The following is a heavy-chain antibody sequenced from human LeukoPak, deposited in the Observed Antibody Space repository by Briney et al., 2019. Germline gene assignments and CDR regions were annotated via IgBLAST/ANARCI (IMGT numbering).Heavy chain of an antibody. CDR3: ARARWLQFRGLDYFDY. J-gene: IGHJ4*02. CDR2: IYYSGST. Sequence: PSETLSLTCTVSGGSISNKYWSWIRQPPGKGLEWIGYIYYSGSTNYNPSLKSRVTISVDTSKNQFSLKLSSVTAADTAVYYCARARWLQFRGLDYFDYWGQGTLVTVSS. V-gene: IGHV4-59*01. D-gene: IGHD5-24*01. CDR1: GGSISNKY.